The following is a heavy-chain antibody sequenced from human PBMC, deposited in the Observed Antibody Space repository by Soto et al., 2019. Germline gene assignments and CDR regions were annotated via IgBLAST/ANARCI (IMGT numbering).Heavy chain of an antibody. CDR3: GRVVEGATRHTDFDS. Sequence: SETLSLTCAVSGVSIHNSHSFWGWIRQPPGKGLEFIANVYYSGGAHYNPSFKSRVNISVDTATNQVSLRMSSVTAADTAVYFCGRVVEGATRHTDFDSWGQGTLVTVSS. CDR2: VYYSGGA. V-gene: IGHV4-39*01. CDR1: GVSIHNSHSF. D-gene: IGHD2-21*01. J-gene: IGHJ5*01.